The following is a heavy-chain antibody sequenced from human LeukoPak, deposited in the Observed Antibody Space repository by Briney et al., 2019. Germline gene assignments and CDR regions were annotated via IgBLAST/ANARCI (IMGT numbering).Heavy chain of an antibody. CDR2: IYYSGST. CDR1: GGSISSYY. D-gene: IGHD2-8*01. J-gene: IGHJ4*02. V-gene: IGHV4-59*01. CDR3: ARDNGGVFDY. Sequence: PSGTLSLTCTASGGSISSYYWSWIRQPPGKGLEWIGDIYYSGSTNYNPSLMSRVTIILDTSTNQFSLMLRSMTAADTAADYCARDNGGVFDYWGQGTLVTVSS.